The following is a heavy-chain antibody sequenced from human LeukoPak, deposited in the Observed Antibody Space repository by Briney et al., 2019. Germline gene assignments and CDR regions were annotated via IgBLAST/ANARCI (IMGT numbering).Heavy chain of an antibody. CDR2: ADTSGTTV. Sequence: GGSLRLSCAASGFNFAISEMNWVRRAPGKGPECLSYADTSGTTVHYADSVWGRFTVSRDNARNTLYLQMSSLRADDTALYYCAKVRRDEYSYGFYDFWGQGTLVTVSS. CDR1: GFNFAISE. D-gene: IGHD5-18*01. V-gene: IGHV3-48*03. CDR3: AKVRRDEYSYGFYDF. J-gene: IGHJ4*02.